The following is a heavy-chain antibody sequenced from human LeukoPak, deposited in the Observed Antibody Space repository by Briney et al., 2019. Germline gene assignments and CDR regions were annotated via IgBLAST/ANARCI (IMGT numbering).Heavy chain of an antibody. J-gene: IGHJ4*02. V-gene: IGHV3-74*01. CDR1: GFTFSSYW. CDR3: ARTSGHFGYYFDY. Sequence: GWSLRLSCAASGFTFSSYWMHWVRQAPGKGLVWVSRINSDGSSTSYADSVKGRFTISRDNAKNTLYLQMNSLRAEDTAVYYCARTSGHFGYYFDYWGQGTLVTVSS. CDR2: INSDGSST. D-gene: IGHD3-16*01.